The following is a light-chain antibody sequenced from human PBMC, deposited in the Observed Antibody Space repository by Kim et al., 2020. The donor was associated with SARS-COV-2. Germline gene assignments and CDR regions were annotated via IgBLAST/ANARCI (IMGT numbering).Light chain of an antibody. Sequence: SVSPGQTAIITCSGDKLGDKYACWYQQKPGPSPVLVIYQDSKRPSGIPERFSGSNSGNTATLTISGTQAMDEADYYCQAWDSSTYVFGTGTKVTVL. J-gene: IGLJ1*01. CDR2: QDS. CDR1: KLGDKY. CDR3: QAWDSSTYV. V-gene: IGLV3-1*01.